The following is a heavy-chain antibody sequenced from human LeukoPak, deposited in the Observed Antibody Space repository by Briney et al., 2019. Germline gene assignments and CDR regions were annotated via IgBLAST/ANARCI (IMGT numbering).Heavy chain of an antibody. CDR3: ARDARLGRGPLYYYGTDV. D-gene: IGHD3-16*01. CDR1: GGSISSGDYY. CDR2: IYYSGST. V-gene: IGHV4-30-4*01. Sequence: PSQTLSLTCTVSGGSISSGDYYWSWIRQPPGKGLEWIGYIYYSGSTYYNPSLKSRVTISVDTSKNQFSLKLSSVTAADTAVYYCARDARLGRGPLYYYGTDVWGQGTTVTVSS. J-gene: IGHJ6*02.